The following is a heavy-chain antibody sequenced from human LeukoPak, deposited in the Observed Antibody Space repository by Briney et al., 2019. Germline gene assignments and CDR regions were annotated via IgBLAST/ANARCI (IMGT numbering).Heavy chain of an antibody. V-gene: IGHV3-21*01. Sequence: SGGSLRLSCAASGFTFFSYTMNWVRQAPGKGLEWVSSISSSSSYIYYADSVKGRFTISRDNAKNSLYLQMNSLRAEDTAVYHCAKHHILTGYYFFTPFFDYWSQGTLVTVSS. J-gene: IGHJ4*02. CDR3: AKHHILTGYYFFTPFFDY. CDR2: ISSSSSYI. D-gene: IGHD3-9*01. CDR1: GFTFFSYT.